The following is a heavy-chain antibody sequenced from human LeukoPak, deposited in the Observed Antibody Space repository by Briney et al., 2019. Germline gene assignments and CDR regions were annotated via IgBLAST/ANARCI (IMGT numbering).Heavy chain of an antibody. CDR2: LDFDGYEK. CDR3: ARDHAIAAAGQDF. D-gene: IGHD6-13*01. J-gene: IGHJ4*02. CDR1: GFSFRDHW. Sequence: GGSLRLSCEASGFSFRDHWMSWVRQAPGTGLEWVANLDFDGYEKSYTDAAKGRFTISRDNAKNSLYLEMNSLRVEDTAIYYCARDHAIAAAGQDFWGQGTLVTVSS. V-gene: IGHV3-7*03.